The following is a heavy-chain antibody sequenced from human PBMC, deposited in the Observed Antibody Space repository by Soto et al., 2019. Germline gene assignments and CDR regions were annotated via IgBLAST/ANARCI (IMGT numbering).Heavy chain of an antibody. CDR2: ISGSGGTA. D-gene: IGHD1-1*01. CDR3: AKGRGQNWNFDY. V-gene: IGHV3-23*01. Sequence: EVQLLESGGYSVQPGGSLRLSCAASGFTFSSYAMHWVRRPPGKGLEWVSSISGSGGTAYYADSVKGRFSISRDSLVNTLYLQMNSLRAEDTAVYYCAKGRGQNWNFDYWGQRTLVTVSP. CDR1: GFTFSSYA. J-gene: IGHJ4*02.